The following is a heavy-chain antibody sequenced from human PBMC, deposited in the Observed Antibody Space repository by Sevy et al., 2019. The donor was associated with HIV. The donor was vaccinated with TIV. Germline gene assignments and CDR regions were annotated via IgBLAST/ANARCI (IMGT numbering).Heavy chain of an antibody. V-gene: IGHV1-18*01. CDR2: ISAYNGNT. J-gene: IGHJ5*02. Sequence: ASVKVSCKASGYTFTSYGISWVRQAPGQGLEWMGWISAYNGNTNYAQTLQGRVTMTTDTSTSTAYMELRSLRSDDTAVYYCARDRLYCSGGSCYSPGPGWFDPWGQGTLVTVSS. D-gene: IGHD2-15*01. CDR3: ARDRLYCSGGSCYSPGPGWFDP. CDR1: GYTFTSYG.